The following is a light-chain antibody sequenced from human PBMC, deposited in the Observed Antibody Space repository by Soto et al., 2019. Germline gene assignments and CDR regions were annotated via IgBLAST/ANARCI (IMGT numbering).Light chain of an antibody. J-gene: IGKJ5*01. V-gene: IGKV3-20*01. CDR3: QQYGSSGIT. CDR2: DTY. CDR1: QSVSSNY. Sequence: EIVLTPSSGTLSLSPGARATLSRRSSQSVSSNYLAWYQQKPGQAPRLLIYDTYSRASDITDRFSGSGSGTDFTLTISRLKPEDFAVYYCQQYGSSGITVGPGTRLEIK.